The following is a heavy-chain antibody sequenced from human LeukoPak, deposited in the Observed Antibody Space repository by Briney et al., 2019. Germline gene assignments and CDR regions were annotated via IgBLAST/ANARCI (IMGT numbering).Heavy chain of an antibody. J-gene: IGHJ4*02. CDR3: ARDIIGSS. V-gene: IGHV1-69*04. D-gene: IGHD6-13*01. CDR2: IIPILGIA. CDR1: GYTFTGYY. Sequence: SVKVSCKASGYTFTGYYLHWVRQAPGQGLEWMGRIIPILGIANYAQKFQGRVTITADKSTSTAYMELSSLRSEDTAVYYCARDIIGSSWGQGTLVTVSS.